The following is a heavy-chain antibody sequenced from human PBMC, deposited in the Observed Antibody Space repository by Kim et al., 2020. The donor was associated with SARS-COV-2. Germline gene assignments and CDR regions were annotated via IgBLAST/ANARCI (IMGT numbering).Heavy chain of an antibody. D-gene: IGHD6-19*01. CDR2: ISSSSSYT. CDR1: GFTFSDYY. Sequence: GGSLRLSCAASGFTFSDYYMSWIRQAPGKGLEWVSYISSSSSYTSYADSVKGRFTISRDNAKNSLYLQMNSLRAEDTAVYYCASSNLGSGWYWDAFDIWGQGTMVTVSS. J-gene: IGHJ3*02. CDR3: ASSNLGSGWYWDAFDI. V-gene: IGHV3-11*03.